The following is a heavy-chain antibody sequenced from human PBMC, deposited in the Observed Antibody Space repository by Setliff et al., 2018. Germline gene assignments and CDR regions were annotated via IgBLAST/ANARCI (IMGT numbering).Heavy chain of an antibody. CDR3: ARDRQYCSSPTCYSSYFYYYGMDV. CDR1: GQSFSDYY. D-gene: IGHD2-2*02. J-gene: IGHJ6*04. CDR2: IYHSGST. V-gene: IGHV4-34*01. Sequence: PSETLSLTCAIYGQSFSDYYWSWVRQPPGKGLEWIGEIYHSGSTNYNPSLKSRVTISVDTSKNQFSLKLSSVTAADTAVYYCARDRQYCSSPTCYSSYFYYYGMDVWGKGTTVTVS.